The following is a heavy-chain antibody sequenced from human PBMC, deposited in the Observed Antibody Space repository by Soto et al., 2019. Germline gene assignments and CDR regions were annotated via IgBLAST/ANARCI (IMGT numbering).Heavy chain of an antibody. D-gene: IGHD3-16*01. J-gene: IGHJ5*02. CDR2: INTANGKT. Sequence: QVQLVQSGAEVKKPGASVKVSCKASGYTFSNYAIHWVRQAPGQRLEWMGWINTANGKTKYLEKFQDRVTITRDTSASTTHMELRSLGSEDTAVYYCARDTWGDHWGQGTLVTVSS. CDR1: GYTFSNYA. CDR3: ARDTWGDH. V-gene: IGHV1-3*04.